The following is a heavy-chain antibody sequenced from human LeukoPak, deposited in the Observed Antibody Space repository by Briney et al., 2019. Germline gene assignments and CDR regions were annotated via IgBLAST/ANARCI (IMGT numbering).Heavy chain of an antibody. D-gene: IGHD3-22*01. CDR1: GYTFTSYY. V-gene: IGHV1-46*01. CDR3: ARDRYYYDSSGSYYFDF. Sequence: ASVKVSCKASGYTFTSYYMHWVRQAPGQGLEWMGIINPSGGSTSYAQKFQGRVTMTRDTSTSTVYMELSSLRSEDTAVYYCARDRYYYDSSGSYYFDFWGQGTLVTVSS. J-gene: IGHJ4*02. CDR2: INPSGGST.